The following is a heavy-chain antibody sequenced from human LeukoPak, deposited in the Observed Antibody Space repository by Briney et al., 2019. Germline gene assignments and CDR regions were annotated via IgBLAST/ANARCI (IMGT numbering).Heavy chain of an antibody. V-gene: IGHV3-30-3*01. CDR1: GFTFSSYA. Sequence: GRSLRLSCAASGFTFSSYAMNRVRQAPGKGLEWVAFISYDGSNKYYADSVKGRFTISRDNSKNTLYLQMNSLRAEDTAVYYCASQGGLLWFGELSGGMDVWGQGTTVTVSS. CDR3: ASQGGLLWFGELSGGMDV. D-gene: IGHD3-10*01. J-gene: IGHJ6*02. CDR2: ISYDGSNK.